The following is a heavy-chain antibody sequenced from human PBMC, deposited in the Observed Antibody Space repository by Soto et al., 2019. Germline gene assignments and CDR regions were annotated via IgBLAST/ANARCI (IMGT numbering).Heavy chain of an antibody. D-gene: IGHD6-13*01. CDR3: AREGSSTQLDY. V-gene: IGHV3-30-3*01. CDR1: GFTFSSYV. CDR2: ISYDGSNK. Sequence: QVQLVESGGGVVQPGRSLRLSCAASGFTFSSYVMHWVRQAPGKGLEWVAVISYDGSNKYYADSVKGRFTISRDNSKNTLYLQMNSLRAEDTAVYYCAREGSSTQLDYWGQGTLVTVSS. J-gene: IGHJ4*02.